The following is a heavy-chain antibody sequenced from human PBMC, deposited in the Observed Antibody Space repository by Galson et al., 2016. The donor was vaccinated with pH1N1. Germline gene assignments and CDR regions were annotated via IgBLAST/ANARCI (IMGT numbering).Heavy chain of an antibody. Sequence: SVKVSCKASGYSFIVHYMHWVRQAPGHGLEWMGWINPNSGDTKYAQNFQGRVTLTRDTSINTAYMELSSLTSDDTAVYCCATGSGNSWFDPWGQGTLVTVSS. D-gene: IGHD3-10*01. J-gene: IGHJ5*02. CDR2: INPNSGDT. V-gene: IGHV1-2*02. CDR1: GYSFIVHY. CDR3: ATGSGNSWFDP.